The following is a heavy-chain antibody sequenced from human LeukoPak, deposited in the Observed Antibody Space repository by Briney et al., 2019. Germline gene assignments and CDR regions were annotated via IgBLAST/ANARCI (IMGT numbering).Heavy chain of an antibody. CDR1: GFTFSSSG. Sequence: GGSLKLSCAASGFTFSSSGMHWVRQASGKGLEWLGSIRSKADSYTAAYAASVKGRFIVSRDDSKKLAYLKMDSLTTEDTAVYYCRAAADLNDYWGQGTLVTVSS. J-gene: IGHJ4*02. CDR3: RAAADLNDY. D-gene: IGHD6-13*01. V-gene: IGHV3-73*01. CDR2: IRSKADSYTA.